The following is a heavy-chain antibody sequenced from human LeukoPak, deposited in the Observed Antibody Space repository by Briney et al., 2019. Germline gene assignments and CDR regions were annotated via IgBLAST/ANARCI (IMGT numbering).Heavy chain of an antibody. V-gene: IGHV1-18*01. CDR2: ISPYNGKT. CDR3: ARDRYYGLGSHPEGGGMDV. J-gene: IGHJ6*02. CDR1: GYTFTNYG. D-gene: IGHD3-10*01. Sequence: ASVKVSCKTSGYTFTNYGINWVRQAPGQGLEWMGWISPYNGKTEFAQKFQGRVTMTTDTSTTTVYMELRSLRSDDTAVYYCARDRYYGLGSHPEGGGMDVWGQGTTVTVSS.